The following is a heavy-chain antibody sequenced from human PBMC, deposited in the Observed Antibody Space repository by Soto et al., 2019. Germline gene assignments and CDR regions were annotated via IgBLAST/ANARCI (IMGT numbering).Heavy chain of an antibody. V-gene: IGHV1-18*01. CDR3: ARDAAVLPAVPALNYYYGMDV. D-gene: IGHD2-2*01. J-gene: IGHJ6*02. Sequence: ASVKVSCKASGYTFSSYGISWARQAPGQGLEWMAWISVYNGNTKYAQKAPGRVIMTTDTSTSTAYMELRSLRSDDTAMYYCARDAAVLPAVPALNYYYGMDVWGQGTTVTVSS. CDR1: GYTFSSYG. CDR2: ISVYNGNT.